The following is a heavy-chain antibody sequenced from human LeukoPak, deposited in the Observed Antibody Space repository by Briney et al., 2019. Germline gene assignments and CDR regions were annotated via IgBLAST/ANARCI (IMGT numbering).Heavy chain of an antibody. D-gene: IGHD6-13*01. V-gene: IGHV3-21*01. CDR2: ISSSSSYI. Sequence: PGGSLRLSCAASGFTFSSYEMNWVRQAPGKGLEWVSSISSSSSYIYYADSVKGRFTISRDNAKNSLYLQMNSLRAEDTAVYYCALRGDSPSAPFDIWGQGTMVTVSS. J-gene: IGHJ3*02. CDR3: ALRGDSPSAPFDI. CDR1: GFTFSSYE.